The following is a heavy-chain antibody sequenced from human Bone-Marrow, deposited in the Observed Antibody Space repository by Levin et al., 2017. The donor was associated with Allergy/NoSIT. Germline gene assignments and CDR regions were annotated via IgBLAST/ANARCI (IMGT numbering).Heavy chain of an antibody. CDR2: IYSGGST. CDR3: ARGGFGELLSH. J-gene: IGHJ4*02. CDR1: GFTVSSNY. D-gene: IGHD3-10*01. V-gene: IGHV3-53*01. Sequence: HTGGSLRLSCAASGFTVSSNYMSWVRQAPGKGPEWVSVIYSGGSTYYADSVKGRFTISRDNSKNTLYLQMNSLRAEDTAVYYCARGGFGELLSHWGQGTLVTVSS.